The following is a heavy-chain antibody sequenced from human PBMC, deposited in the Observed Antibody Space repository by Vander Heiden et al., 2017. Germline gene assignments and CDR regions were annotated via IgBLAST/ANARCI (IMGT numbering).Heavy chain of an antibody. CDR3: AKVLTTDGEYDSFDY. Sequence: EVQLLESGGGLVQPGGSLRLSCAASGFTFSSYAMSWVRQAPGKGLEWVSAISGSGGSTYYADSGKGRFTISRDNSKNTLYMQMNRLRAEETAVYYCAKVLTTDGEYDSFDYWGQGTMVTVSS. V-gene: IGHV3-23*01. CDR1: GFTFSSYA. CDR2: ISGSGGST. D-gene: IGHD4-17*01. J-gene: IGHJ4*02.